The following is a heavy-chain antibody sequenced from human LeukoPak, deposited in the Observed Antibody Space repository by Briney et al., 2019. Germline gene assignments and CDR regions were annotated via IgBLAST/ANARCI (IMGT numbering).Heavy chain of an antibody. D-gene: IGHD6-6*01. CDR2: IWNDGSNQ. J-gene: IGHJ3*02. CDR1: GFTFTTYG. Sequence: GKSLRLSCAASGFTFTTYGMHWVRQAPGKGLEWVAIIWNDGSNQFYADSVKGRFTISRDNSKNTLYLQMNSLRAEDTAVYYCAKASGSIAARKAFDIWGQGTMVTVSS. CDR3: AKASGSIAARKAFDI. V-gene: IGHV3-33*06.